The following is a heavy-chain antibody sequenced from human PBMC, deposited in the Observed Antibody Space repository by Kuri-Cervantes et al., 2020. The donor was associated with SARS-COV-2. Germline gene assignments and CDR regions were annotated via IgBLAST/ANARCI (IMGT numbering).Heavy chain of an antibody. CDR3: AKVGIQGAFDL. Sequence: ASVKVSCKASGYTFTTYAISWVRQAPGQGLEWMGWISAYNGKTEHVDNLHGRITMTTDTSTSTAYMELTSLRSDDTAVYYCAKVGIQGAFDLWGQGSMVTVSS. CDR2: ISAYNGKT. V-gene: IGHV1-18*01. CDR1: GYTFTTYA. D-gene: IGHD5-18*01. J-gene: IGHJ3*01.